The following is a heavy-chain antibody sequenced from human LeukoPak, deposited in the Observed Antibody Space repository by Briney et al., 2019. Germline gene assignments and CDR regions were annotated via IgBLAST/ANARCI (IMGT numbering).Heavy chain of an antibody. CDR2: ISSSGGST. V-gene: IGHV3-23*01. CDR3: AKEQWLQPYDALDI. D-gene: IGHD6-19*01. CDR1: GFTFSSYA. Sequence: GGSPRLSCTASGFTFSSYAMTWVRQAPGKGLEWVSTISSSGGSTYYADSVKGRFTISRDNSKNTLYLHMSSLRAEDTAVHYCAKEQWLQPYDALDIWGQGTMVTVSS. J-gene: IGHJ3*02.